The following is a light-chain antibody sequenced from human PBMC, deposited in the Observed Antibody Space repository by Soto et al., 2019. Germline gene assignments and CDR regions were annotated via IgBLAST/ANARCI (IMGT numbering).Light chain of an antibody. CDR3: QQYGSSPIT. Sequence: EIVLTQSPGTLSVSPGERATLACRARQSVSSSYVAWYQQKPGQAPRLLIDGATSRATGIPDRCSGSWSGTDFILTSSRLEPEDFAVYYCQQYGSSPITFGQGTKVDIK. J-gene: IGKJ1*01. CDR1: QSVSSSY. CDR2: GAT. V-gene: IGKV3-20*01.